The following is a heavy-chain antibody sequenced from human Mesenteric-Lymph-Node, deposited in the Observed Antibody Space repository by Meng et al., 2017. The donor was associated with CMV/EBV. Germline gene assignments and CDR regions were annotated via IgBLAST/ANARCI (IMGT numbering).Heavy chain of an antibody. CDR3: ARGGSRVIVGAISYFDY. J-gene: IGHJ4*02. CDR2: ISAYNGNT. CDR1: GYTFIDYY. V-gene: IGHV1-18*01. Sequence: ASVKVSCKASGYTFIDYYMHWVRQAPGQGLEWLGWISAYNGNTNYAQKLQGRVTMTTDTSTSTAYMELSSLRSEDTAVYYCARGGSRVIVGAISYFDYWGQGTLVTVSS. D-gene: IGHD1-26*01.